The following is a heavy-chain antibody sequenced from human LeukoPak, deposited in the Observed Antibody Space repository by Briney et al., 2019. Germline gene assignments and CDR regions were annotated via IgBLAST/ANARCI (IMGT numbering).Heavy chain of an antibody. CDR3: AKDIGQQLVDYYYGMDV. V-gene: IGHV3-23*01. CDR2: ISGSGGST. CDR1: GFTFSSYA. J-gene: IGHJ6*02. Sequence: PGGSLRLSCAASGFTFSSYAMSWVRQAPGKGLEWVSAISGSGGSTYYADSVKGRFTISRDISKNTLYLQMNSLRAEDTALYYCAKDIGQQLVDYYYGMDVWGQGTTVTVSS. D-gene: IGHD6-13*01.